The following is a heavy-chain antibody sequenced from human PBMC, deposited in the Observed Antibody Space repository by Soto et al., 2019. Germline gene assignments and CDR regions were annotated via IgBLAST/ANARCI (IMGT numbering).Heavy chain of an antibody. D-gene: IGHD2-8*01. CDR2: INHSGST. J-gene: IGHJ6*03. CDR1: GGSFSGYY. CDR3: ARAAPPPGGVCYEGRYYYMDV. Sequence: PSETLSLTCAVYGGSFSGYYWSWIRQPPGKGLEWIGEINHSGSTNYNPSPKSRVTISVDTSRNQFSLKLSSVTAADTAVYYCARAAPPPGGVCYEGRYYYMDVWGKGTTVTVSS. V-gene: IGHV4-34*01.